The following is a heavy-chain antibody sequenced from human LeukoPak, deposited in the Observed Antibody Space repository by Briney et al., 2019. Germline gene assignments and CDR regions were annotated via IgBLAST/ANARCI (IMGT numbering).Heavy chain of an antibody. Sequence: GSLRLSCAASGFTVSSNYMSWVRQAPGKGLEWVSVIYSGGSTYYADSVKGRFTISRDNSKNTLYLQMNSLRAEDTAVYYCARGMEWSYFDYWGQGTLVIVSS. D-gene: IGHD3-3*01. CDR2: IYSGGST. CDR3: ARGMEWSYFDY. J-gene: IGHJ4*02. CDR1: GFTVSSNY. V-gene: IGHV3-66*01.